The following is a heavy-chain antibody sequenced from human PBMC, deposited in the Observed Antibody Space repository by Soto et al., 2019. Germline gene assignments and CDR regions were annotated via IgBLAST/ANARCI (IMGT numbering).Heavy chain of an antibody. CDR2: IYYSGST. J-gene: IGHJ6*02. CDR1: GGSISSYY. D-gene: IGHD3-22*01. CDR3: ARVISRSGYSFVYYGMDV. V-gene: IGHV4-59*01. Sequence: QVQLQESGPGLVKPSETLSLTCTVSGGSISSYYWSWIRQPPGKGLEWIGYIYYSGSTNYNPSLKSRVTISVDTSKNQFSLKLSSVTAADTAVYYCARVISRSGYSFVYYGMDVWGQGTTVTVSS.